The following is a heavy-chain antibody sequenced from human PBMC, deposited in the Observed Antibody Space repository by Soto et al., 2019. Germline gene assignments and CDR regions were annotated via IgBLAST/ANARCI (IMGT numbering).Heavy chain of an antibody. CDR2: INHSGST. CDR1: GGSFSGYY. CDR3: ASVDTAMGDY. D-gene: IGHD5-18*01. V-gene: IGHV4-34*01. Sequence: QVQLQQWGAGLLKPSETLSLPCAVYGGSFSGYYWSWIRQPPGKGLEWIGEINHSGSTNYNPSLKIRVTISVDTSKNQFSLKLSSVTAADTAVYYCASVDTAMGDYWGQGTLVTVSS. J-gene: IGHJ4*02.